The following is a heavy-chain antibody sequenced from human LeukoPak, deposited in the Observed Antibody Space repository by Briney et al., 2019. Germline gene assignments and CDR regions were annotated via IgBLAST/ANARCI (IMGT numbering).Heavy chain of an antibody. D-gene: IGHD2-21*02. Sequence: SVKVSCKASGGTFSSYAISWVRQAPGQGLEWMGRIIPILGIANYAQKFQGRVTITADKSTSTAYMEPSSLRSEDTAVYYCAREQLETTYCGGDCYLGPFDYWGQGTLVTVSS. J-gene: IGHJ4*02. CDR1: GGTFSSYA. CDR2: IIPILGIA. CDR3: AREQLETTYCGGDCYLGPFDY. V-gene: IGHV1-69*04.